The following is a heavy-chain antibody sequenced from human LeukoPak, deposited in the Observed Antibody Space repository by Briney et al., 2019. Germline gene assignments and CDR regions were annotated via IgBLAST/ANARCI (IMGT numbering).Heavy chain of an antibody. J-gene: IGHJ6*02. Sequence: SETLSLTCSVSGGSISAYYWSWIRQPAGKGLEWIGRVYRTGNTHYNPSLQSRVTMSVDTSKNQISLRLRSVTAADTAVYFCARDDFEYSVHYGMDVWGQGTAVTVSS. D-gene: IGHD3-9*01. CDR2: VYRTGNT. CDR3: ARDDFEYSVHYGMDV. CDR1: GGSISAYY. V-gene: IGHV4-4*07.